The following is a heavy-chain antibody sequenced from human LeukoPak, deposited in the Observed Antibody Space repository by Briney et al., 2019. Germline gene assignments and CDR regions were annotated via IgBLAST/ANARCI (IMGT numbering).Heavy chain of an antibody. V-gene: IGHV4-34*01. CDR3: ARGRGVPAATSRLDY. CDR1: GGSFSGYY. Sequence: PSETLSLTCAVYGGSFSGYYWSWIRQPPGKGPEWIGEINHSGSTNYNPSLKSRVTISVDTSKNQFSLKLSSVTAADTAVYYCARGRGVPAATSRLDYWGQGTLVTVSS. CDR2: INHSGST. J-gene: IGHJ4*02. D-gene: IGHD2-2*01.